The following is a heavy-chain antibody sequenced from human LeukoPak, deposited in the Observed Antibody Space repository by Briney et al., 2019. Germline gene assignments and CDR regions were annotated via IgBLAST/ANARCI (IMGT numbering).Heavy chain of an antibody. J-gene: IGHJ5*02. CDR1: GFTFSSYA. D-gene: IGHD2-2*01. Sequence: GGSLRLSCAASGFTFSSYAMSWVRQAPGKGREWVSAISGSGGSTYYADSVKGRFTISRDNSKNTLYLQMNSLRAEDTAVYYCAKKHRYCSSTSCPRDNWFDPWGQGTLVTVSS. CDR2: ISGSGGST. V-gene: IGHV3-23*01. CDR3: AKKHRYCSSTSCPRDNWFDP.